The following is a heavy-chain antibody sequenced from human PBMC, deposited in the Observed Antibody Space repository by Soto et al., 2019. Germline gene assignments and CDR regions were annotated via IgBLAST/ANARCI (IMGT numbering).Heavy chain of an antibody. J-gene: IGHJ4*02. CDR2: ISYDGGNK. V-gene: IGHV3-30-3*01. Sequence: QVQLVESGGGVVQPGRSLRLSCAASGFSFSSYAMHWVRQAPGKGLEWVAVISYDGGNKYYADSVKGRFTISRDNSKNTLYLQMNSLRAEDTAVYYCARDAQGVVNNYFDYWGQGTLVTVPS. CDR1: GFSFSSYA. CDR3: ARDAQGVVNNYFDY. D-gene: IGHD3-3*01.